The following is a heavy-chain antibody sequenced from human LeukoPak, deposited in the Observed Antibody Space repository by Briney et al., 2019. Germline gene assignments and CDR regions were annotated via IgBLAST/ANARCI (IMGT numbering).Heavy chain of an antibody. CDR3: ARDGWDPYFDY. V-gene: IGHV3-21*01. CDR2: ISSSSSYI. Sequence: GGSLRLSCAASGFTFSSYSMNWARQAPGKGLEWVSSISSSSSYIYYADSVKGRFTISRDNAKNSLYLQMNSLRAEDTAVYYCARDGWDPYFDYWGQGTLVTVSS. D-gene: IGHD1-26*01. CDR1: GFTFSSYS. J-gene: IGHJ4*02.